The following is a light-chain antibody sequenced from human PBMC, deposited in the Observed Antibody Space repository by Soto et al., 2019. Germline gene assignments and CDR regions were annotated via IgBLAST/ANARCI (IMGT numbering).Light chain of an antibody. CDR3: QQYASSRT. CDR1: QSVNTKF. Sequence: EIVLTQSPDTLSLSPGERATLSCRASQSVNTKFLAWYQQKPGQAPRILMYGASSRATGIPDRFSASGSGTDFTLTISRLEPEDFGVFYCQQYASSRTFGQGTKVDI. V-gene: IGKV3-20*01. CDR2: GAS. J-gene: IGKJ1*01.